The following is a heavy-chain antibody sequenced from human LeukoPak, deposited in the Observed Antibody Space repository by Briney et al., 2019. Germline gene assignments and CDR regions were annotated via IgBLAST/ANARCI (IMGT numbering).Heavy chain of an antibody. CDR2: IKQDGSEI. CDR1: GFTFSNYW. CDR3: ATQPGWYLSDH. Sequence: GSLRLSCAASGFTFSNYWMNWVRQAPGKGLEWVANIKQDGSEIYYVDSVKGRFTISRDNAKNSLYLQMNSLRAEDTAVYYCATQPGWYLSDHWGQGTLVTVSS. J-gene: IGHJ4*02. V-gene: IGHV3-7*03. D-gene: IGHD6-19*01.